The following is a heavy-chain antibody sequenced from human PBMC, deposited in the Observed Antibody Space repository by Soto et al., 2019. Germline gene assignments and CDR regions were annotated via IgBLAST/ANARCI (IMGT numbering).Heavy chain of an antibody. Sequence: GGSLRLSCTFSGFTSDDYDYALTWVRQAPGKGLQWLGLIRGSTYGGTTEYAASVKGRFTISRDDSKGITYLQMNSLKTEDTAVYYCSRDGDFYGLDVWGQGTTVTVSS. V-gene: IGHV3-49*04. CDR1: GFTSDDYDYA. CDR3: SRDGDFYGLDV. CDR2: IRGSTYGGTT. J-gene: IGHJ6*02. D-gene: IGHD3-3*01.